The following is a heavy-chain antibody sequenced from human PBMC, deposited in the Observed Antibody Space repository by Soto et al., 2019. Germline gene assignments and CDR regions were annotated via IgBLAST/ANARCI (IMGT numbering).Heavy chain of an antibody. CDR1: GGSISSSSYY. CDR2: IYYSGST. CDR3: ARRGRMVGSATYYFNY. D-gene: IGHD2-15*01. J-gene: IGHJ4*02. V-gene: IGHV4-39*01. Sequence: SETLSLTCTVSGGSISSSSYYWGWIRQPPGKGLEWIGSIYYSGSTYYNPSLKSRVTISVDTSKNQFSLKLSSVTAADTAVYYCARRGRMVGSATYYFNYWGQGTLVTVSS.